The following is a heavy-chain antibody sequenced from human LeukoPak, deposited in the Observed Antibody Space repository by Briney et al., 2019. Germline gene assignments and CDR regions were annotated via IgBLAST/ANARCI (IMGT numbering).Heavy chain of an antibody. V-gene: IGHV1-2*02. D-gene: IGHD2-21*02. J-gene: IGHJ4*02. CDR3: ARGYCSGDCFTLFDY. CDR2: INPNSGGT. CDR1: GYMFTGYY. Sequence: VASVRVSCKASGYMFTGYYMHWVRQAPGQGLEWMGWINPNSGGTNYAQKFQGRVTMTRDTSISTAYMELSSLRSDDTAVYYCARGYCSGDCFTLFDYWGQGALVPVSS.